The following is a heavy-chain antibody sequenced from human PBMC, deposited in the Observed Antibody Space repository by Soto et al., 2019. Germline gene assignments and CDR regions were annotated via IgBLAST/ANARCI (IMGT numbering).Heavy chain of an antibody. CDR3: ARPYYDFWTSYYT. CDR1: GGSIRNSGYY. CDR2: IYYSGST. D-gene: IGHD3-3*01. J-gene: IGHJ5*02. V-gene: IGHV4-39*01. Sequence: SSETLSLTCTVSGGSIRNSGYYWGWIRQPPGKGLEWIGSIYYSGSTYYNPSLKSRVTISVDTSKNQFSLKLNSVTAADTAVYYCARPYYDFWTSYYTWGQGTLVTVSS.